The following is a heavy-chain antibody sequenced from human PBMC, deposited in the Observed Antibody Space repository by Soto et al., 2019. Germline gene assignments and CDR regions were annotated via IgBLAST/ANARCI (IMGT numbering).Heavy chain of an antibody. CDR2: TQCSGST. CDR1: DASISSDDYY. Sequence: QVQLQESGPGLVKPSQTLSLTCTVSDASISSDDYYWTWIRQSPGKGLEWIGNTQCSGSTYYNPSVKSRVTISLDTSKKQFSLTLSSVTAADTAIDYCVRGVAARPARLVMDFWGPGTTVTVSS. D-gene: IGHD6-6*01. V-gene: IGHV4-30-4*01. CDR3: VRGVAARPARLVMDF. J-gene: IGHJ6*02.